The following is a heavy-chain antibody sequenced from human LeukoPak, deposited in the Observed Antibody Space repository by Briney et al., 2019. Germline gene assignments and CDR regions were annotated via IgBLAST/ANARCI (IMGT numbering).Heavy chain of an antibody. CDR1: GGTFSSYA. CDR2: IIPIFGTA. J-gene: IGHJ6*03. V-gene: IGHV1-69*05. CDR3: ARDLRIAVAGRYYYYMDV. Sequence: SVKVSCKASGGTFSSYAISWVRQAPGQGLEWMGRIIPIFGTANYAQKFQGRVTITTDESTSTAYTELSSLRSEDTAVYYCARDLRIAVAGRYYYYMDVWGKGTTVTVSS. D-gene: IGHD6-19*01.